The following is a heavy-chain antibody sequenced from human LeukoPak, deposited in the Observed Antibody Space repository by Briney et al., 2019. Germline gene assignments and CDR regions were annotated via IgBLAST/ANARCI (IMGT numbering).Heavy chain of an antibody. CDR2: IYTSGST. D-gene: IGHD2-15*01. CDR3: ARQTCRGATCYRVDQYYYMDV. CDR1: GGSISSYY. Sequence: SETLSLTCTVSGGSISSYYWSWIRQPPGKGLEWIGYIYTSGSTNYNPSLKSRVTISVDTSKNQFSLKLSSVTAADTAVYYCARQTCRGATCYRVDQYYYMDVWGKGTTVTVSS. J-gene: IGHJ6*03. V-gene: IGHV4-4*09.